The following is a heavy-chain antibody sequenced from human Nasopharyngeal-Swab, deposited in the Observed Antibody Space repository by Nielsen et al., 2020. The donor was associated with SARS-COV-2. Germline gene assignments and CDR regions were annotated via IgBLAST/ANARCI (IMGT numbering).Heavy chain of an antibody. CDR2: IIPIFGTA. D-gene: IGHD6-6*01. CDR1: GCTFSSYA. CDR3: ARDPALFSQLARGMDV. Sequence: SVKVSCKASGCTFSSYAISLVRQAPVQGLEWMVGIIPIFGTANYAQKFQGRVTITADESTSTAYMELSSLRSEDTAVYYCARDPALFSQLARGMDVWSQGNTVTVSS. V-gene: IGHV1-69*13. J-gene: IGHJ6*02.